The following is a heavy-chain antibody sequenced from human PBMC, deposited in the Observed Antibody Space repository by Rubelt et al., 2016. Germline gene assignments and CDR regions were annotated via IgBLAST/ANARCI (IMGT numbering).Heavy chain of an antibody. D-gene: IGHD4-17*01. CDR1: GYSFTSYC. Sequence: EVQLVQSGAEVKKPGESLRISCKGSGYSFTSYCISWVRQMPGKGLEWTGRIEPSDSYTNYSPSFQGTATITADKSISTAYLQWSSLKAADTAMYYCARSSGTTVTTVDYWGQGTLVTVSS. V-gene: IGHV5-10-1*01. CDR3: ARSSGTTVTTVDY. J-gene: IGHJ4*02. CDR2: IEPSDSYT.